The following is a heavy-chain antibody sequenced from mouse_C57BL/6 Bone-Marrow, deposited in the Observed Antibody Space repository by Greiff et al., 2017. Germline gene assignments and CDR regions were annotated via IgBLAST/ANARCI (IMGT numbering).Heavy chain of an antibody. Sequence: EVKLMESGGGLVKPGGSLKLSCAASGFTFSSYAMSWVRQTPEKRLEWVATISDGGSYTYYPDNVKGRFTISRDNAKNNLYLQMSHLKAEDTAMYYCAREGHSWFAYWGQGTLVTVSA. CDR3: AREGHSWFAY. CDR2: ISDGGSYT. J-gene: IGHJ3*01. V-gene: IGHV5-4*01. CDR1: GFTFSSYA.